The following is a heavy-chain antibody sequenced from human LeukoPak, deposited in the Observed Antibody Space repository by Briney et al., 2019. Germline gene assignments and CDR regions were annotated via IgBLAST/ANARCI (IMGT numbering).Heavy chain of an antibody. CDR3: AREGTGTTLAPDAFDI. CDR2: GWYDGNNK. V-gene: IGHV3-33*01. Sequence: GGSLRLSCAASGFTFSSYGMHWVRQAPGKGLEWVAVGWYDGNNKYYADSVKGRFTISRDNTKNTLYLQMNSLRAEDSAVYYCAREGTGTTLAPDAFDIWGQGTMVTVSS. D-gene: IGHD1-7*01. CDR1: GFTFSSYG. J-gene: IGHJ3*02.